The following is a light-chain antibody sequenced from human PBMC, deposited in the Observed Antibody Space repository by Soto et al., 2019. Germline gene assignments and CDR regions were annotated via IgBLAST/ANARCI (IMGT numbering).Light chain of an antibody. Sequence: EIVLTQSQAALSLSPGERSTLSCRASQSFSSFFAWYQQKPGQAPRLLIYDASIRATGIPARFSGSGSGTDFTLTISSLEPEDFAVYYCQHRSNWWTFGPGTKVDIK. CDR2: DAS. CDR1: QSFSSF. J-gene: IGKJ1*01. V-gene: IGKV3-11*01. CDR3: QHRSNWWT.